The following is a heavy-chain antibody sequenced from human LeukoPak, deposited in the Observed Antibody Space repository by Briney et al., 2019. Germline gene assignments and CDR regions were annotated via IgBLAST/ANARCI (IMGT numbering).Heavy chain of an antibody. CDR3: ARENYYDSSGPFDY. D-gene: IGHD3-22*01. CDR1: GGSFSGYY. Sequence: SETLSLTCAVYGGSFSGYYWSWIRQPPGKGLEWIGEINHSGSTNYNPSLKSRVTISVDPSKNQFSLKLSSVTAADTAVYYCARENYYDSSGPFDYWGQGTLVTVSS. J-gene: IGHJ4*02. V-gene: IGHV4-34*01. CDR2: INHSGST.